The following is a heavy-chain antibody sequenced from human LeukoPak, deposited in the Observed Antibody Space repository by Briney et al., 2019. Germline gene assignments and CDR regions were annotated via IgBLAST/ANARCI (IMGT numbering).Heavy chain of an antibody. Sequence: TGGSQRLSCAASGYNLSHFSMNSVRQAPGKGLEWVSYISGSSSYIYYADSVKGRFTISRDNAKNSLYLQMNSLRVEDTAVYYCARDNSTGIMVRGVIMYYYYGMDVWGQGTTVTVSS. CDR3: ARDNSTGIMVRGVIMYYYYGMDV. V-gene: IGHV3-21*01. CDR1: GYNLSHFS. D-gene: IGHD3-10*01. J-gene: IGHJ6*02. CDR2: ISGSSSYI.